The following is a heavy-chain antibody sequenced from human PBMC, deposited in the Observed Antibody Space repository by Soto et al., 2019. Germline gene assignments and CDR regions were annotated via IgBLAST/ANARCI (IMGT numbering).Heavy chain of an antibody. CDR2: ISSNGVGT. CDR1: GFTLSGYA. J-gene: IGHJ6*03. V-gene: IGHV3-64*01. CDR3: ARSARPDFYYMDV. Sequence: EVQLAESGGGLAQPGGSLRLSCAASGFTLSGYAMDWVRQAPGKGLEYVSGISSNGVGTYYANSVQGRFTISRDNSKHTVYLQMGSLRPEDMAVYYCARSARPDFYYMDVWGKGTTVTVSS. D-gene: IGHD6-6*01.